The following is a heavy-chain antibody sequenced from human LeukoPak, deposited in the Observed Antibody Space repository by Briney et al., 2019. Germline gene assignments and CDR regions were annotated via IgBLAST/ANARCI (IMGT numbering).Heavy chain of an antibody. CDR2: IKQDGSEK. D-gene: IGHD3-3*01. CDR1: GFTVSSNY. Sequence: GGSLRLSCAASGFTVSSNYMNWVRQAPGKGLEWVANIKQDGSEKYYVDSVKGRFTISRDNAKNSLYLQMNSLRAEDTAVYYCARDKVDFWSGYYNYWGQGTLVTVSS. V-gene: IGHV3-7*01. CDR3: ARDKVDFWSGYYNY. J-gene: IGHJ4*02.